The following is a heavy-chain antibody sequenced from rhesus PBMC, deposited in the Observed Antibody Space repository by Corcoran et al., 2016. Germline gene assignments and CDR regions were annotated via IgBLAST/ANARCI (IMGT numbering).Heavy chain of an antibody. D-gene: IGHD3-16*01. CDR2: IYGSGSST. V-gene: IGHV4-169*01. CDR3: ATSGVVTEPNY. Sequence: QLQLQESGPGLVKPSETLSVTCAVSGGSISSSYWSWIRQAPGKGLEWIGYIYGSGSSTNYNPSLKSRVTLSVDTYKNQLSLKLSSVTAADTAVYYCATSGVVTEPNYWGQGVLVTVSS. CDR1: GGSISSSY. J-gene: IGHJ4*01.